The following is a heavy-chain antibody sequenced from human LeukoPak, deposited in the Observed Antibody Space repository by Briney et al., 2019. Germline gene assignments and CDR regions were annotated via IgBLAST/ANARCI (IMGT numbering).Heavy chain of an antibody. V-gene: IGHV3-30-3*01. Sequence: GGSLRLSCAASGFTFSSYAMHWVRQAPGKGLEWVAVISYDGSNKYYADSVKGRFTISRDNSKNTLYLQMNSLRAEDTAVYYCARAYYYDSSGYYHDAFDIRGQGTMVTVSS. CDR2: ISYDGSNK. CDR3: ARAYYYDSSGYYHDAFDI. CDR1: GFTFSSYA. J-gene: IGHJ3*02. D-gene: IGHD3-22*01.